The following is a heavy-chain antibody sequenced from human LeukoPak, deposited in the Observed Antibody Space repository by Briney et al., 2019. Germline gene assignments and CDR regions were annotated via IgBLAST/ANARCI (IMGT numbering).Heavy chain of an antibody. CDR3: AAYDSSGYAFHY. V-gene: IGHV4-31*03. J-gene: IGHJ4*02. CDR2: IYYSGST. Sequence: SETLSLTCTVSGGSISSGGYYWSWIRQHPGKGLEWIGYIYYSGSTYYNPSLKSRVTISVDTSKNQFSLKLTSVTAADTAVYYCAAYDSSGYAFHYWGQETLVTVSS. D-gene: IGHD3-22*01. CDR1: GGSISSGGYY.